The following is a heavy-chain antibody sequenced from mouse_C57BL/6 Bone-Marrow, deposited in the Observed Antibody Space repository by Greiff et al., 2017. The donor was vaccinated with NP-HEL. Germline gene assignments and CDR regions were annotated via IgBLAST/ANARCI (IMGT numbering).Heavy chain of an antibody. CDR3: ARWAFDY. V-gene: IGHV1-18*01. Sequence: VQLQQSGPELVKPGASVKIPCKASGYTFTDYNMDWVKQSHGKSLEWIGDINPNNGGTTYNQKFKGKATLTVAKSSSTASLELRGLTSEDTAVYYCARWAFDYWGQGTTLTVSS. CDR1: GYTFTDYN. J-gene: IGHJ2*01. CDR2: INPNNGGT.